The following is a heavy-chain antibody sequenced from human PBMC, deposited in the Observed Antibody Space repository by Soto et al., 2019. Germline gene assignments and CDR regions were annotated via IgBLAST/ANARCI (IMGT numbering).Heavy chain of an antibody. CDR1: GGTFNSYA. V-gene: IGHV1-69*01. D-gene: IGHD1-26*01. J-gene: IGHJ4*02. CDR2: IIPDFGTG. CDR3: ARERGGYNRGDFEF. Sequence: QVLLVQSGAEVRKPGSSVNVSCKASGGTFNSYAISWVRQAPGQGLEWMGGIIPDFGTGHSAQKFRGRGSIIADASTTTVYMGLSGLTSEDTAVYYCARERGGYNRGDFEFWGQGTQVTVSS.